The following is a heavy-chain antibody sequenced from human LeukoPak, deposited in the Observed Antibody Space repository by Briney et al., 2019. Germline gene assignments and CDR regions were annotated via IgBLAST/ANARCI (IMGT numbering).Heavy chain of an antibody. CDR1: AFTFSMYW. CDR3: ARPSVKYDSSGYQPNPFDY. Sequence: GGSLRLSCSASAFTFSMYWMTWVRQAPGKGLEWVATIKEDGSDKYYVDSVKGRFTISRDNAKNSLYLQMTSLRAEDTAVYYCARPSVKYDSSGYQPNPFDYWGQGTLVTVSS. CDR2: IKEDGSDK. D-gene: IGHD3-22*01. V-gene: IGHV3-7*04. J-gene: IGHJ4*02.